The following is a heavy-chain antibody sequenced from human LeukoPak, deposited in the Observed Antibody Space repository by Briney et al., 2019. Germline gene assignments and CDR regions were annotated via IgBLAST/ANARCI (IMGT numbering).Heavy chain of an antibody. D-gene: IGHD1-7*01. Sequence: SETLSLTCTVSGGSISSSSYYWGWIRQPPGKGLEWIGGINHSGSTNYNPSLKSRVTIPVDTSKNQLSLKLSSVTAADTAVYYCARGRTWNYSWFDPWGQGTLVTVSS. CDR1: GGSISSSSYY. CDR3: ARGRTWNYSWFDP. J-gene: IGHJ5*02. CDR2: INHSGST. V-gene: IGHV4-39*07.